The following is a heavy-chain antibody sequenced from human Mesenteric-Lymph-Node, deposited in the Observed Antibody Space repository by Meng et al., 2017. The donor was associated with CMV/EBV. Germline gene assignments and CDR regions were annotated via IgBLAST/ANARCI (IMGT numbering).Heavy chain of an antibody. Sequence: SGYTISSYAMHWVRQAPGQRLEWMGWINAGNGNTKYSQKFQGRVTITRDTSASTAYMELSSLRSEDTAVYYCARAYGSGSYYNWFDPWGQGTLVTVSS. CDR2: INAGNGNT. CDR1: GYTISSYA. D-gene: IGHD3-10*01. CDR3: ARAYGSGSYYNWFDP. J-gene: IGHJ5*02. V-gene: IGHV1-3*01.